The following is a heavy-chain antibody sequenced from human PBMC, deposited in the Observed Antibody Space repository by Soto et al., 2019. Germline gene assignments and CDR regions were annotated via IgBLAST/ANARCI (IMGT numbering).Heavy chain of an antibody. CDR3: VNGASYDSEVRTFDI. V-gene: IGHV3-64D*06. J-gene: IGHJ3*02. CDR2: ISSNGGNT. Sequence: PGGSLRLSWSAAGFTLSRYAMQWVRQAEGKGLEYVSGISSNGGNTYYADSVKGRLTISRDNSKNTLYLQMSSLKAEDTALYYCVNGASYDSEVRTFDIWGQGTMVTVSS. CDR1: GFTLSRYA. D-gene: IGHD3-22*01.